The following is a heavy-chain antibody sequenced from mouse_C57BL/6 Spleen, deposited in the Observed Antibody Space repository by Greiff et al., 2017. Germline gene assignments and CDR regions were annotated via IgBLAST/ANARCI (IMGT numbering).Heavy chain of an antibody. CDR2: IDPEDGET. J-gene: IGHJ4*01. V-gene: IGHV14-2*01. D-gene: IGHD2-4*01. CDR3: ARGDYDGAMDY. CDR1: GFNINDYY. Sequence: VQLKESGAELVKPGASVKLSCTASGFNINDYYMHWVKQRTEQGLEWIGRIDPEDGETKYAPKFQGKATITADTSSNTAYLQLSSLTSEDTAVYYCARGDYDGAMDYWGQGTSVTVSS.